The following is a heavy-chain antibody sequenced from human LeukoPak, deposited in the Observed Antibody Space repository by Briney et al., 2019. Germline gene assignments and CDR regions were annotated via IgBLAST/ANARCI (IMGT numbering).Heavy chain of an antibody. D-gene: IGHD1-26*01. CDR3: AKALSGSPPKPFDY. Sequence: GGSLRLSCVASGFTFSIYGMHWVRQAPGKGLEWVAFIRYDGSDKYYAESVKGRFTISRDNSKNTLYLLMNSLRAEDTAVYYCAKALSGSPPKPFDYWGRGTLVTVSS. V-gene: IGHV3-30*02. CDR1: GFTFSIYG. J-gene: IGHJ4*02. CDR2: IRYDGSDK.